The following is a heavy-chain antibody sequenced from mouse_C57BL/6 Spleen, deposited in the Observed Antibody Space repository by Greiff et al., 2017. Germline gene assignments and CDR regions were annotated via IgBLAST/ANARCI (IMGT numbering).Heavy chain of an antibody. CDR2: INPSSGYT. D-gene: IGHD1-1*01. Sequence: VQLQESGAELAKPGASVKLSCKASGYTFTSYWMHWVKQRPGQGLEWIGYINPSSGYTKYNQKFKDKATLTADKSSSTAYMQLSSLTYEDSAVYYCANYYGSSYVPFAYWGQGTLVTVSA. J-gene: IGHJ3*01. CDR1: GYTFTSYW. V-gene: IGHV1-7*01. CDR3: ANYYGSSYVPFAY.